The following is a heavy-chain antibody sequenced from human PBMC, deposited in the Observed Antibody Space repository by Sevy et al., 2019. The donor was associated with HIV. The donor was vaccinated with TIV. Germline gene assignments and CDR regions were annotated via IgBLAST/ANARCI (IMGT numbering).Heavy chain of an antibody. CDR2: INEDGSRL. CDR1: GFTFSDSW. Sequence: GSLRPSCVASGFTFSDSWMTWVRQAPGKGLERIAFINEDGSRLGYVDSVRGRFTISRENTKNSLYLQMNSLRAEDTAVYFCARDRAYSALDYWGQGTLVTVSS. CDR3: ARDRAYSALDY. V-gene: IGHV3-7*01. J-gene: IGHJ4*02. D-gene: IGHD5-18*01.